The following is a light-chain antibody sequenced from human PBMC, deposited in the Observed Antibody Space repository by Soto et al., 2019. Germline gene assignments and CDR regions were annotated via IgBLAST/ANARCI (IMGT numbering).Light chain of an antibody. Sequence: DIAMTQSPSSLSVSVGDRVTISCRASQNISSNLVWFQQKPGRAPKSLIYAASNLTSGVPLTFSGSGSGTQFTLTISSLQAEDFATYYCQQHETYPLTFGGGTEVEIK. V-gene: IGKV1-16*01. J-gene: IGKJ4*01. CDR3: QQHETYPLT. CDR2: AAS. CDR1: QNISSN.